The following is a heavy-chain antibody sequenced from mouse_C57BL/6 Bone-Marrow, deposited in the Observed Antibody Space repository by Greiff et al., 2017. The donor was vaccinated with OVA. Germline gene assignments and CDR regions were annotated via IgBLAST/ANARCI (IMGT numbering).Heavy chain of an antibody. CDR1: GYAFSSSW. D-gene: IGHD2-4*01. CDR3: AHYDYDEAWFAY. Sequence: VKLMESGPELVKPGASVKISCKASGYAFSSSWMNWVKQRPGKGLEWIGRIYPGDGDTNYNGKFKGKATLTADKSSSTAYMQLSSLTSEDSAVYFCAHYDYDEAWFAYWGQGTLVTVSA. CDR2: IYPGDGDT. J-gene: IGHJ3*01. V-gene: IGHV1-82*01.